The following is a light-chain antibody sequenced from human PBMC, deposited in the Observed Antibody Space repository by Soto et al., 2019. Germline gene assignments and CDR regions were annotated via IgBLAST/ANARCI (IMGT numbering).Light chain of an antibody. Sequence: DIQMTQSPSTLSASVGDRVTITCRASQSVSNWLAWYQQKPGKAPKLLIYDASSLESGVPSRFSGSGSGTEFTLTISSLQPDDFATYYCQQYNTWTFGQGTKVDIK. CDR1: QSVSNW. CDR2: DAS. J-gene: IGKJ1*01. CDR3: QQYNTWT. V-gene: IGKV1-5*01.